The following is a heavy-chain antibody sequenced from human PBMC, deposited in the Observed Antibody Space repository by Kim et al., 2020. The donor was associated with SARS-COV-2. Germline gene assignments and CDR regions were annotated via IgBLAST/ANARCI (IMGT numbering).Heavy chain of an antibody. V-gene: IGHV3-66*01. Sequence: GGSLRLSCVVSGFTVSNTYMSWVRQAPGKGLEWVSIIYGGGSTYYADSVKGRFTISRDDSKNTVYLQMNSLGAEDTALYFCAREPSTYFDYWGQGTLVTVSS. J-gene: IGHJ4*02. CDR3: AREPSTYFDY. CDR2: IYGGGST. CDR1: GFTVSNTY.